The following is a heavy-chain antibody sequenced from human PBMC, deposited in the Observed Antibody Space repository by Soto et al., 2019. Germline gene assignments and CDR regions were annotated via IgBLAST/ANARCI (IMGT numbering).Heavy chain of an antibody. V-gene: IGHV3-48*03. CDR1: GFTFSSYE. D-gene: IGHD5-18*01. CDR2: ISSSGSTI. CDR3: ASAEDTAMVGDAFDI. Sequence: GGSLRLSCAASGFTFSSYEMNWVRQSPGKGLEWVSYISSSGSTIYYADSVKGRFTISRDNAKNSLYLQMNSLRAEDTAVYYCASAEDTAMVGDAFDIWGQGTMVTVSS. J-gene: IGHJ3*02.